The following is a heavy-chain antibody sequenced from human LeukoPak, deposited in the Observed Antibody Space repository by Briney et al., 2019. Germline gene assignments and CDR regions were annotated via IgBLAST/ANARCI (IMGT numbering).Heavy chain of an antibody. V-gene: IGHV4-59*08. CDR2: IYYSGST. J-gene: IGHJ4*02. D-gene: IGHD3-3*01. CDR3: ARRTYDFWSGYYVFDY. Sequence: SETLSLTCTVSGGSISSYYWSWIRQPPGKGLEWIGYIYYSGSTNYNPSLKSRVTISVDTSKNQFSLKLSSVTAADTAVYYCARRTYDFWSGYYVFDYWGQGTLVTASS. CDR1: GGSISSYY.